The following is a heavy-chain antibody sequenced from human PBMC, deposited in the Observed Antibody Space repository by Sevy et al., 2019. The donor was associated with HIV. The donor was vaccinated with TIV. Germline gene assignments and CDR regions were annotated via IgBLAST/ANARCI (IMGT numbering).Heavy chain of an antibody. J-gene: IGHJ1*01. CDR2: IRSKAYGGTT. CDR1: GFIFSNFA. Sequence: GGSLRLSCAASGFIFSNFAMHWFRQAPGKGLEWVGFIRSKAYGGTTEYAASVKGRFTISRDDSKSIAYLQMNSLKTEDTAVYYCTRVGGSYDSSGLEYFQHWGQGTLVTVSS. V-gene: IGHV3-49*03. D-gene: IGHD3-22*01. CDR3: TRVGGSYDSSGLEYFQH.